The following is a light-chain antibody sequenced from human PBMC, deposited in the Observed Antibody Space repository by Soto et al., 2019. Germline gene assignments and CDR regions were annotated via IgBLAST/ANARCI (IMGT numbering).Light chain of an antibody. V-gene: IGKV3-20*01. CDR1: QNVNSN. J-gene: IGKJ1*01. CDR3: QQYGSTPVT. Sequence: EIVMTQSPATVSVSPGERATLSCRASQNVNSNLAWYQQKPGQPPRLLIYGAYTRATGIPDRFSGSGSGTDFTLTISRLEPEDFAVYYCQQYGSTPVTFGQGTKVDIK. CDR2: GAY.